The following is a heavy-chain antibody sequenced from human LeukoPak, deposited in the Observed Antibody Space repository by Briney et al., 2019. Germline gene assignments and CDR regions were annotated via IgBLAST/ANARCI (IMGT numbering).Heavy chain of an antibody. V-gene: IGHV4-34*01. Sequence: PSETLSLTCAVYGGSFSGYYWSWIRQPPGKGLEWIGEINHRGSTNYNPSLKSRVTISVDTSKNQFSLKLSSVTAADTAVYYCARAGYSSSWYTWFDPWGQGTLVTVSS. CDR3: ARAGYSSSWYTWFDP. D-gene: IGHD6-13*01. CDR1: GGSFSGYY. CDR2: INHRGST. J-gene: IGHJ5*02.